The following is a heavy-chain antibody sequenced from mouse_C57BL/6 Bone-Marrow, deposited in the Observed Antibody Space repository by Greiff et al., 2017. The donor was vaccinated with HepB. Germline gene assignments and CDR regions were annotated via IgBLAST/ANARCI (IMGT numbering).Heavy chain of an antibody. J-gene: IGHJ3*01. Sequence: VQLQQSGAELVRPGASVKLSCTASGFNIKDDYMHWVKQRPEQGLEWIGWIDPENGDTEYASKFKGKATLTVDTSSSTAYMQLSSLTSEDSAVYFCANYDYDGGFAYWGQGTLVTVSA. CDR2: IDPENGDT. D-gene: IGHD2-4*01. V-gene: IGHV14-4*01. CDR1: GFNIKDDY. CDR3: ANYDYDGGFAY.